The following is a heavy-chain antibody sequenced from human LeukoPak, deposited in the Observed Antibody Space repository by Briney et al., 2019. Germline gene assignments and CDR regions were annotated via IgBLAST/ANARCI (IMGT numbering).Heavy chain of an antibody. CDR1: GYTFTSYD. D-gene: IGHD3-3*01. V-gene: IGHV1-8*03. J-gene: IGHJ4*02. Sequence: GASVKVSCKASGYTFTSYDINWVRQATGQGLEWMGLMNPNSGNTGYAQKFQGRVTITRNTSISTAYMELSSLRSKDTAVDYCARGWNDFRSGSTEYYFDYWGQGTLVTVSS. CDR3: ARGWNDFRSGSTEYYFDY. CDR2: MNPNSGNT.